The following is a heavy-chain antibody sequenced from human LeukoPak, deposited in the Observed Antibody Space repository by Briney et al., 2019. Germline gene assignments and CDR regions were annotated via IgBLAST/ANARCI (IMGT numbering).Heavy chain of an antibody. J-gene: IGHJ6*02. CDR1: RFTFSSYA. V-gene: IGHV3-64D*09. D-gene: IGHD6-13*01. CDR2: ISSNGGRT. CDR3: VKNRVAATGDYYYGLDA. Sequence: PGGSLRLSCSASRFTFSSYAMHWVRQAPGKGLEYVSAISSNGGRTCYTDSVKGRFTISRDNSKNTLYLQMSSLRAEDSAVYYCVKNRVAATGDYYYGLDAWGQGTTVTVSS.